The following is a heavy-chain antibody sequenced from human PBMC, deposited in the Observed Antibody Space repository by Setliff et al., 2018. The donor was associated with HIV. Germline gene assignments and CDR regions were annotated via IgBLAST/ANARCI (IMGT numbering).Heavy chain of an antibody. D-gene: IGHD3-10*01. Sequence: PSETLSLTCAVSGYSISSDYYWGWIRQPPGKGLEWIGSFSPRGRTYQNGSLKSRVTISVDRSRNQFSLKLTSVTAADPAIYYCASTTSGVSGSYPAHAFDIWGQGTMVTVS. V-gene: IGHV4-38-2*01. CDR2: FSPRGRT. CDR1: GYSISSDYY. J-gene: IGHJ3*02. CDR3: ASTTSGVSGSYPAHAFDI.